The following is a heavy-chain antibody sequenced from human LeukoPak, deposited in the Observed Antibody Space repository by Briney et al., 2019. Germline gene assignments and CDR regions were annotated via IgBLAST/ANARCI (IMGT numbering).Heavy chain of an antibody. CDR3: ARDRAVGVVPGLFDP. J-gene: IGHJ5*02. V-gene: IGHV4-59*01. Sequence: SETLYLTCTVSGGSISSYYWSWIRQPPGKGQEWIGYIYYSGSTNYNPSLKSRVTISVDTSKNQFSLKLSSVTAADTAVYYCARDRAVGVVPGLFDPWGQGTLVTVSS. CDR1: GGSISSYY. D-gene: IGHD2-2*01. CDR2: IYYSGST.